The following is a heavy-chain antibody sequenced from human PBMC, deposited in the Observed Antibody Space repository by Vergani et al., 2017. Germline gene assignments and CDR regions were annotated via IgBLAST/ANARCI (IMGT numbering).Heavy chain of an antibody. V-gene: IGHV1-69*01. D-gene: IGHD1-1*01. Sequence: QVQLVQSGSELKKPGASVKVSCEASGYTFTDYAMTWVRQAPGQGLEWMGGIIPIFGTANYAQKFQGRVTITADESTSTAYMELSSLRSEDTAVYYCAREXGAGTTRGDGWFDPWGQGTLVTVSS. CDR1: GYTFTDYA. J-gene: IGHJ5*02. CDR2: IIPIFGTA. CDR3: AREXGAGTTRGDGWFDP.